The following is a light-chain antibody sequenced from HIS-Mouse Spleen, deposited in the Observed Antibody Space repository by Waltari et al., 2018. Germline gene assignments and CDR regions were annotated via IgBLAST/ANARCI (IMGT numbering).Light chain of an antibody. CDR3: QQLNSYPPT. Sequence: DIQLTQSPSFLSASVGDRVTITCRASQGISSYLAWYQQKPGKAPKLLIYAASTLQSGVPSRFSGNGSGTEFTLTISSLQPEDCATYYCQQLNSYPPTFGQGTKVEIK. CDR2: AAS. CDR1: QGISSY. J-gene: IGKJ1*01. V-gene: IGKV1-9*01.